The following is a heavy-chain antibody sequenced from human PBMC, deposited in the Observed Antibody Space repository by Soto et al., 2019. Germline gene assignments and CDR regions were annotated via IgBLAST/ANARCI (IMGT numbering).Heavy chain of an antibody. CDR3: TTEFWAICSGVSCQGTV. V-gene: IGHV3-15*07. CDR2: IKSKSDGGTT. D-gene: IGHD2-15*01. Sequence: EVQLVESGGGLVKPGGSLRLSCAASGFTFSKVWMNWVRQAPGKGLEWVGHIKSKSDGGTTDHAAPVKGRFTISRDDSKNTLYLQMNSLKTEDTAVYYCTTEFWAICSGVSCQGTVWGQGTTVTVSS. CDR1: GFTFSKVW. J-gene: IGHJ6*02.